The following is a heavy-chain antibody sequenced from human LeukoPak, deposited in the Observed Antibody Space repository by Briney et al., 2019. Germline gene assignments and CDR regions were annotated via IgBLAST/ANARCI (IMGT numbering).Heavy chain of an antibody. CDR2: ISDSGSTI. CDR3: AREMEGDYGSGTFFDL. Sequence: GSLRLSCAASEFVFSDYYMSWIRQAPGKGREGGSYISDSGSTIYYADSVKGRFTISRDNVKNSLYLQMNGLRAEDTAVYYCAREMEGDYGSGTFFDLWGQGNMVTVSS. D-gene: IGHD3-10*01. J-gene: IGHJ4*02. CDR1: EFVFSDYY. V-gene: IGHV3-11*01.